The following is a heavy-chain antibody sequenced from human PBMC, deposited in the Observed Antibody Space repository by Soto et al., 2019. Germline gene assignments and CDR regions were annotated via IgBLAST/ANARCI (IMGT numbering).Heavy chain of an antibody. Sequence: PGGSLRLSCAASGFTFSNYGMHWVRQAPGKGLEWVGVISYDGSNQYYADSVEGRITNSRDNSKNTLYLQVNSLRAEDTAVYYCAKDGNIYTSGWYAPSLDYWGQGTLVTVSS. CDR2: ISYDGSNQ. V-gene: IGHV3-30*18. CDR3: AKDGNIYTSGWYAPSLDY. D-gene: IGHD6-19*01. J-gene: IGHJ4*02. CDR1: GFTFSNYG.